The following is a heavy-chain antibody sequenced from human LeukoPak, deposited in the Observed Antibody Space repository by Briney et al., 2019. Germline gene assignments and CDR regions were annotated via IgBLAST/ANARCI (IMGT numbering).Heavy chain of an antibody. D-gene: IGHD3-9*01. CDR3: AKDRVILTGYDY. J-gene: IGHJ4*02. CDR1: GFTFGNYA. V-gene: IGHV3-23*01. Sequence: GGSLRLSCAASGFTFGNYAMSWVRQAPGKGLEWVSGISGSGGTTYYADSVKGRFTISRDNSKNTLYLQMNSLRAEDTAVYYCAKDRVILTGYDYWGQGTLVTVSS. CDR2: ISGSGGTT.